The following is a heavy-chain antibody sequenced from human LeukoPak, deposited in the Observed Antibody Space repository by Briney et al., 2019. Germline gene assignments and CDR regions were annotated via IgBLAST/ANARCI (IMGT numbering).Heavy chain of an antibody. CDR2: FDPEDGET. CDR3: ATDPRLDYYDSSGYYSY. V-gene: IGHV1-24*01. CDR1: GYTLTELS. Sequence: ASVKVSCKVSGYTLTELSMHWVRQAPGKGLEWMGGFDPEDGETIYAQKFQGRATMTEDTSTDTAYMELSSLRSEDTAVYYCATDPRLDYYDSSGYYSYWGQGTLVTVSS. J-gene: IGHJ4*02. D-gene: IGHD3-22*01.